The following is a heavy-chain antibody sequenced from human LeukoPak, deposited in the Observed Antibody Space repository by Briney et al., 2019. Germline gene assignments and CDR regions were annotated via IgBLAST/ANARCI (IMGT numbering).Heavy chain of an antibody. D-gene: IGHD2-2*01. J-gene: IGHJ3*02. CDR3: ARWQVPAALAFDI. V-gene: IGHV4-4*02. CDR1: GGSITSGNW. CDR2: IHHGGTT. Sequence: SETLSLTCAVSGGSITSGNWWTWVRQSPGKGLEWIGEIHHGGTTNYNPSLKSRVTISVDKSKNQFSLKLSSVTAADTAVYYCARWQVPAALAFDIWGQGTMVTVSS.